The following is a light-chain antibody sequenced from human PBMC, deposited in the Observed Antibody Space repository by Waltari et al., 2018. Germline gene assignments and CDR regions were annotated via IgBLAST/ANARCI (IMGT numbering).Light chain of an antibody. Sequence: EIVMTQSPATLSVFPGERATLSCRASQSIRSNLAWYQHKPGQAPRLLIYGASTRATGIPARFSGSGSGTEFPLTISSLQPEDFAVYFCQQYDNWLGTFGKGTKVEIK. J-gene: IGKJ1*01. V-gene: IGKV3-15*01. CDR1: QSIRSN. CDR2: GAS. CDR3: QQYDNWLGT.